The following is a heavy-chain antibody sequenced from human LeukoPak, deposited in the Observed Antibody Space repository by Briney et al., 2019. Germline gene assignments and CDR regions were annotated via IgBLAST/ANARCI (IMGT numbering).Heavy chain of an antibody. CDR3: ARGLDYYYGMDV. J-gene: IGHJ6*02. D-gene: IGHD3-10*01. CDR2: ISFDGSNK. CDR1: GFTFSNYA. V-gene: IGHV3-30-3*01. Sequence: GRSLRLSCAASGFTFSNYAMHWVCQAPGEGLEWVAVISFDGSNKYYADSVKGRFTISRDNSKNTLYLQMNSLRAEDTAVYYCARGLDYYYGMDVWGQGTTVTVSS.